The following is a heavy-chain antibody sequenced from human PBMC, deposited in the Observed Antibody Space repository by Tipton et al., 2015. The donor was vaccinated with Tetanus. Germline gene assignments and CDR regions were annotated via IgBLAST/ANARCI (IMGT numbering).Heavy chain of an antibody. D-gene: IGHD5-24*01. J-gene: IGHJ3*01. CDR3: ARGGRDAYNNPLGAFDV. Sequence: GLVKPSETPSLTCTVSGGSFSLYYWNWVRQSPGKGLEWIGEISHSGSSSYSPSLKSRVTISVDTSKNQFSLRLRSVAAADTAVYYCARGGRDAYNNPLGAFDVWGRGTTVTVSS. CDR1: GGSFSLYY. V-gene: IGHV4-34*01. CDR2: ISHSGSS.